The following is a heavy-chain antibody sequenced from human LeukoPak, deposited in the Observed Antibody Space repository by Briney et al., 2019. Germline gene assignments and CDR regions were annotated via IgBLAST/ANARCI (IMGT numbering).Heavy chain of an antibody. CDR3: ARGLFGGFAAAPFDH. Sequence: SVKVSCKASGGTFDNYAVNWVREAPGLGLEWMGRIIPMLGKTNSAQKFQDRVTFTADKSTGTAYMELTHLRPDDTAVYFCARGLFGGFAAAPFDHWGQGTLVTVSS. D-gene: IGHD2-2*01. CDR1: GGTFDNYA. V-gene: IGHV1-69*04. J-gene: IGHJ4*02. CDR2: IIPMLGKT.